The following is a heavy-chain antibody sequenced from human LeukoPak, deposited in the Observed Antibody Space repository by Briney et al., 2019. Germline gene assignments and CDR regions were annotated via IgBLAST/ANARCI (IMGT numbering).Heavy chain of an antibody. CDR2: ISSSSSYI. V-gene: IGHV3-21*01. D-gene: IGHD3-10*01. Sequence: GGSLRLSCAASGFTFISYTMNWVRQAPGKGLEWVSPISSSSSYIYYADSVKGRFTISRDNAKKSVYLQMNSLRAEDTAVYSCARVGVLAGSKYFDYWGQGTLVTVSS. CDR3: ARVGVLAGSKYFDY. CDR1: GFTFISYT. J-gene: IGHJ4*02.